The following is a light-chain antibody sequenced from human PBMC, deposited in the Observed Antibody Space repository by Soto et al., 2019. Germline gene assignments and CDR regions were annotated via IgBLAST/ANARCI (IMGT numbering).Light chain of an antibody. V-gene: IGLV2-8*01. CDR2: EVS. CDR3: SSYAVSTLVV. CDR1: SSDVGGYNY. J-gene: IGLJ2*01. Sequence: QSALTQPPSASGSPGQSVTISCTGTSSDVGGYNYVSWYQQHPGKAPKLMIYEVSKRPSGVPDRFSDSKSGNTASLTVSGLQAEDEADYYCSSYAVSTLVVFGGGTKLTVL.